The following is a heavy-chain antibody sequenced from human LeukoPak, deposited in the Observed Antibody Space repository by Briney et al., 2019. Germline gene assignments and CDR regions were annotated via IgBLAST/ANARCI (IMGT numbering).Heavy chain of an antibody. D-gene: IGHD5-12*01. CDR3: ARVEGYSGYAIGY. CDR1: GGSISSYY. Sequence: SETLSLTCTVSGGSISSYYWSWIRQPPGKGLEWIGYIYYSGSTYYNPSLKSRVTISVDTSKNQFSLKLSSVTAADTAVYYCARVEGYSGYAIGYWGQGTLVTVSS. J-gene: IGHJ4*02. V-gene: IGHV4-30-4*08. CDR2: IYYSGST.